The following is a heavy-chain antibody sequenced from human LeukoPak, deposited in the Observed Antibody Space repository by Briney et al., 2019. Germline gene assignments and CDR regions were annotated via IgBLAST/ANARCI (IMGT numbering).Heavy chain of an antibody. J-gene: IGHJ3*01. D-gene: IGHD3-10*01. CDR1: GFTFDDYA. Sequence: PGRSLRLSCAASGFTFDDYAMHWVRQAPGKGLEWVSGISWNSGSIGYADSVKGRFTISRDNAKNSLSLQMNSLRAEDTALYYCAKIRRSGSYYLYDAFDVWGQGTMVTVSS. V-gene: IGHV3-9*01. CDR2: ISWNSGSI. CDR3: AKIRRSGSYYLYDAFDV.